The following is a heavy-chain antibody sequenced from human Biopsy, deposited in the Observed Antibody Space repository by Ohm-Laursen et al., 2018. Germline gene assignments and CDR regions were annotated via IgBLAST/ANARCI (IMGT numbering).Heavy chain of an antibody. CDR1: GVSISTYY. CDR3: AREAIGVATAFDI. J-gene: IGHJ3*02. CDR2: IYYSGST. Sequence: GTLSLPCTVSGVSISTYYWSWIRQSPGRGLEWIAYIYYSGSTDYNPSLKSRVTISLDTSKNQFSLKLSSVTAADTAIYYCAREAIGVATAFDIWGQGTMVTVSS. D-gene: IGHD5-12*01. V-gene: IGHV4-59*01.